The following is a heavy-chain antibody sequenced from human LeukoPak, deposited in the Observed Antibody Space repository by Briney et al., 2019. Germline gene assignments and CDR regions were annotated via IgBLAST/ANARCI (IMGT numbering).Heavy chain of an antibody. CDR1: GFTFSSYG. CDR2: ISYDGSNK. Sequence: GGSLRLSCAASGFTFSSYGMHWVRQAPGKGLEWVAVISYDGSNKYYADSVKGRFTISRDNSKNTLYLQMNSLRAEDTAVYYCARVGGSGWPRGNLDYWGQGTLVTVSS. V-gene: IGHV3-30*03. J-gene: IGHJ4*02. CDR3: ARVGGSGWPRGNLDY. D-gene: IGHD6-19*01.